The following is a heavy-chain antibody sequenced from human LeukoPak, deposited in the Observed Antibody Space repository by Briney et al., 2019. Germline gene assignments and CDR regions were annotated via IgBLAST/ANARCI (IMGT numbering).Heavy chain of an antibody. D-gene: IGHD4/OR15-4a*01. J-gene: IGHJ5*02. CDR1: GSTLTELS. CDR3: AAEHEKVDYRSTWFDP. V-gene: IGHV1-24*01. Sequence: ASVKVSCKVSGSTLTELSMHWVRQAPGKGLEWMGGFDPEDGETFYAQDFLGRVIMTEDTSTDTAYMELSSLRSEDTAVYYCAAEHEKVDYRSTWFDPWGQGTLVTVSS. CDR2: FDPEDGET.